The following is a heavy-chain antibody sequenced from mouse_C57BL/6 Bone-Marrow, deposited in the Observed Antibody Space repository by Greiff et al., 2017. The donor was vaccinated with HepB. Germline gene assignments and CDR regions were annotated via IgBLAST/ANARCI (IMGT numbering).Heavy chain of an antibody. V-gene: IGHV1-7*01. D-gene: IGHD2-2*01. J-gene: IGHJ1*03. CDR3: ASMVNWYFDV. Sequence: QVQLKESGAELAKPGASVKLSCKASGYTFTSYWMHWVKQRPGQGLEWIGYINPSSGYTKYNQKFKDKATLTADKSSSTAYMQRSSLTYEDSAVYYCASMVNWYFDVWGTGTTVTGSS. CDR2: INPSSGYT. CDR1: GYTFTSYW.